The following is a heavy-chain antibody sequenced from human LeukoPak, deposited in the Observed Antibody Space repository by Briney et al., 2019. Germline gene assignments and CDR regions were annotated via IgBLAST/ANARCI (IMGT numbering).Heavy chain of an antibody. Sequence: SETLSLTCAVHGGSFSGYYWSWIRQPPGKGLEWIGEINHSGSTSYNPSLKSRVTISVDTSKNQFSLKLSSVTAADTAVYYCARGLVGGREFDYWGQGTLVTVSS. J-gene: IGHJ4*02. CDR2: INHSGST. CDR1: GGSFSGYY. V-gene: IGHV4-34*01. D-gene: IGHD2-15*01. CDR3: ARGLVGGREFDY.